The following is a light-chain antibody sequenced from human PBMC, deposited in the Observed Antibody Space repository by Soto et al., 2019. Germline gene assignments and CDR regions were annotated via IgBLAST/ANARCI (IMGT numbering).Light chain of an antibody. J-gene: IGKJ1*01. Sequence: DLQMTQSPSSLSASVGDSVTITCRASQTINKYLNWYQHKPVKAPELLIYDASTLQSGVPSRFSGSGSGTDFSLTIDSLQPEDFATYYCQQRHTFPPWTFGQGTKGDIK. V-gene: IGKV1-39*01. CDR3: QQRHTFPPWT. CDR2: DAS. CDR1: QTINKY.